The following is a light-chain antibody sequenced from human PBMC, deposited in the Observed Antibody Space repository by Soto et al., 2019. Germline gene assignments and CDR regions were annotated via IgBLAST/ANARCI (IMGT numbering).Light chain of an antibody. CDR2: DAS. V-gene: IGKV1-5*01. J-gene: IGKJ2*01. CDR3: QQYHSHLYT. CDR1: QSINSW. Sequence: GDRVTITCRASQSINSWLAWYQQKPGKAPKLLIYDASSLKSGVPSRFSGSGSGTEFTLTISSLQPDDFATYYCQQYHSHLYTFGQGTKLEIK.